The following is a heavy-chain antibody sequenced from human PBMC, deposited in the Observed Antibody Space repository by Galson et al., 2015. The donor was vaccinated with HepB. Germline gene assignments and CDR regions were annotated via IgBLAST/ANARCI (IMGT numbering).Heavy chain of an antibody. CDR2: INHGGRT. V-gene: IGHV4-34*01. J-gene: IGHJ4*02. CDR3: ARGVRGVIISSPFYYFDF. Sequence: SETLSLTCAVNGGSFSGGYYWSWLRQSPGKGLEWIGEINHGGRTNYSPSLKSRVTISQDMSKNQFSLRLSSVTAADTTIYFCARGVRGVIISSPFYYFDFWGQGTQVAVSS. D-gene: IGHD3-10*01. CDR1: GGSFSGGYY.